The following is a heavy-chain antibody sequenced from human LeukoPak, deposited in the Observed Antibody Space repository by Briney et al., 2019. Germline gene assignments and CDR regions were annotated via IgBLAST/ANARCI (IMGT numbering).Heavy chain of an antibody. CDR2: IYYSGST. Sequence: SETLSLTCTVSGGSISSSSYYWGWIRQPPGKGLEWIGSIYYSGSTYYNPSLKSRVTRSVDTSKNQFSLKLSSVTAADTAVYYCASSGYSSSWYGLQDYWGQGTLVTVSS. V-gene: IGHV4-39*01. D-gene: IGHD6-13*01. J-gene: IGHJ4*02. CDR3: ASSGYSSSWYGLQDY. CDR1: GGSISSSSYY.